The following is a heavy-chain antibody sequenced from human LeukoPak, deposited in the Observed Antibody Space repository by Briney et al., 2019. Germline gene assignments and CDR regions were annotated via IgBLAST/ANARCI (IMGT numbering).Heavy chain of an antibody. D-gene: IGHD3-3*01. J-gene: IGHJ4*02. CDR1: XYTFXSXX. CDR3: ASGEAYYDFWSGYKAFDY. V-gene: IGHV1-46*01. CDR2: IXPSGGST. Sequence: VXVXXKAXXYTFXSXXMHWVRXAPGQXLEXXGIIXPSGGSTSYAQKFQGRVTMTRDTSTSTVYMELSSLRSEDTAVYYCASGEAYYDFWSGYKAFDYWGQGTLVTVSS.